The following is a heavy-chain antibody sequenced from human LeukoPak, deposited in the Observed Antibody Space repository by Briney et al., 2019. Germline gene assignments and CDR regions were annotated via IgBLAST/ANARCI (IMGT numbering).Heavy chain of an antibody. D-gene: IGHD2-21*02. CDR1: GFTFGDCA. Sequence: GGSLRLSCTASGFTFGDCAMSWVRQAPGKGLEWVGFIRSKAYGGTTEYAASVKGRFTISRDDSKSIAYLQMNSLKTEDTAVYYCTRDDSAVRYYYYYYMDVWGKGTTVTVSS. J-gene: IGHJ6*03. CDR2: IRSKAYGGTT. V-gene: IGHV3-49*04. CDR3: TRDDSAVRYYYYYYMDV.